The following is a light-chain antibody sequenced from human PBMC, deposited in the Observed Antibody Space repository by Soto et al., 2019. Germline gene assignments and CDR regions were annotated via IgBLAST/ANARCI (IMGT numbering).Light chain of an antibody. J-gene: IGLJ1*01. CDR3: CSYTRTTSFV. V-gene: IGLV2-14*03. CDR2: DVR. Sequence: QSALTQPASVSGSPGKSLTISCTGTSNDVGSYNYVSWFQQHAGKAPKFMIYDVRHRSSGVSNRFSCSKSGNTASLTISCLQDEDEADYYCCSYTRTTSFVFGTGTKLTVL. CDR1: SNDVGSYNY.